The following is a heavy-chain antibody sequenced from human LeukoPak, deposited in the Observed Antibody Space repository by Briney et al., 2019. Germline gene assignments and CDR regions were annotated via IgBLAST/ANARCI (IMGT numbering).Heavy chain of an antibody. V-gene: IGHV4-39*07. CDR3: ARTAYDSSDFYRFDY. Sequence: KPSETLSLTCTVSGVSISSSNSYWGWIRQPPGKGLEWIGFIYNSGNTYYNPSLKSRVTLSVDTSKNQFSLNLSSVTAADTAVYYCARTAYDSSDFYRFDYWGQGTLVTVSS. J-gene: IGHJ4*02. CDR1: GVSISSSNSY. CDR2: IYNSGNT. D-gene: IGHD3-22*01.